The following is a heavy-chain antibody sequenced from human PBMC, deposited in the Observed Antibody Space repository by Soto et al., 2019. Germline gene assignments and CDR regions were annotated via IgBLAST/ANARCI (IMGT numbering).Heavy chain of an antibody. CDR2: ISYDGSNK. CDR1: GFTFSSYA. V-gene: IGHV3-30-3*01. J-gene: IGHJ5*02. CDR3: ARDTRIAARLAANWFDP. D-gene: IGHD6-6*01. Sequence: AGGSLRLSCAASGFTFSSYAMHWVRQAPGKGLEWVAVISYDGSNKYYADSVKGRFTISRDNSKNTLYLQMNSLRAEDTAVYYCARDTRIAARLAANWFDPWGQGTMVTV.